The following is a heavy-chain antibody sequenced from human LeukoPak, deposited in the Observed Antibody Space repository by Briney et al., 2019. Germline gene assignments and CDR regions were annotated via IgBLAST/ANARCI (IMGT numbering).Heavy chain of an antibody. D-gene: IGHD3-9*01. J-gene: IGHJ4*02. CDR2: IKQDGSEK. CDR1: GFTFSSCW. V-gene: IGHV3-7*01. CDR3: ARATGRYFLTAYYFDY. Sequence: GGSLRPSCAASGFTFSSCWMSWVRQAPGKGLEWVANIKQDGSEKYYVDSVKGRFTISRDNAKNSLYLQMNSPRAEDTAVYYCARATGRYFLTAYYFDYWGQGTLVTVSS.